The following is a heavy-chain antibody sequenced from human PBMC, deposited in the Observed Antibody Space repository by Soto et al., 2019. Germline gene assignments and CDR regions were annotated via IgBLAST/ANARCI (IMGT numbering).Heavy chain of an antibody. CDR3: AKARFDWSTSDSFDI. CDR1: GFTFNNYG. D-gene: IGHD3-9*01. J-gene: IGHJ3*02. CDR2: ISYDGSDK. Sequence: QVQLVESGGGVVQPGRSLRLSCAASGFTFNNYGIHWVRQAPGKGLEWVAVISYDGSDKYYADSVKGRFTISRDNSKDTLCLQMNSLRSEDTAVYYCAKARFDWSTSDSFDIWGQGTMVTVSS. V-gene: IGHV3-30*18.